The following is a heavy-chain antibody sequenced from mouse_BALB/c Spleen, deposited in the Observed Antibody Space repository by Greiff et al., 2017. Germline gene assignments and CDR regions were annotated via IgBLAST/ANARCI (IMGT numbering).Heavy chain of an antibody. Sequence: EVMLVESGGGLVKPGGSLKLSCAASGFTFSSYAMSWVRQTPEKRLEWVATISSGGSYTYYPDSVKGRFTISRDNAKNTLYLQMSSLRSEDTAMYYCARRDYRYGFAYWGQGTLVTVSA. CDR2: ISSGGSYT. V-gene: IGHV5-9-1*01. D-gene: IGHD2-14*01. CDR1: GFTFSSYA. CDR3: ARRDYRYGFAY. J-gene: IGHJ3*01.